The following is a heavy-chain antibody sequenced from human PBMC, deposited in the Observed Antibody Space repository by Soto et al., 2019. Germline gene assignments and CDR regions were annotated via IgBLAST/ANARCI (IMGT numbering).Heavy chain of an antibody. CDR2: IIPILGIA. V-gene: IGHV1-69*10. CDR3: ARPAVRSYAVAGTSYYYGMDG. Sequence: ASVKVSCKASGGTFSSYAISWVRQAPGQGLEWMGGIIPILGIANYAQKFQGRVTITADKSTSTAYMELSSLRSEDTAVYYCARPAVRSYAVAGTSYYYGMDGWGQGTTVTVSS. D-gene: IGHD6-19*01. CDR1: GGTFSSYA. J-gene: IGHJ6*02.